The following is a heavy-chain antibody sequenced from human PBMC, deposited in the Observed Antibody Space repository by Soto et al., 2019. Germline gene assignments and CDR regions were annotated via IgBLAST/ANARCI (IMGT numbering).Heavy chain of an antibody. CDR1: GVTFISYP. CDR2: IIPIFGTA. D-gene: IGHD1-7*01. V-gene: IGHV1-69*13. CDR3: ARGHNWKYFPFDY. Sequence: SVKVSCKASGVTFISYPISWVRQAPGQGLEWMGGIIPIFGTANYAQKFQGRVTITADESTSTAYMELSSLRSEDTAVYYCARGHNWKYFPFDYWGQGTLVTVSS. J-gene: IGHJ4*02.